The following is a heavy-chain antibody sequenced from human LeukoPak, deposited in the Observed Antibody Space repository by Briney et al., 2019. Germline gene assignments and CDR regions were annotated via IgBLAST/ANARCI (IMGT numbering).Heavy chain of an antibody. CDR2: IYTSGST. CDR1: GGSISSYY. Sequence: SETLSLTCTVSGGSISSYYWSWIRQPAGKGLEWIGRIYTSGSTNYNPSLKSRVTMSVDTSKNQFSLKLSSVTAADTAVYYCARGNTGDIVVVPAAPYFDYWGQGTLVTVSS. V-gene: IGHV4-4*07. J-gene: IGHJ4*02. CDR3: ARGNTGDIVVVPAAPYFDY. D-gene: IGHD2-2*01.